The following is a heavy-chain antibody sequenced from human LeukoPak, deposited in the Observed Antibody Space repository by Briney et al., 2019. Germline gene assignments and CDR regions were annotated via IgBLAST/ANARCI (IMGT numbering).Heavy chain of an antibody. CDR1: GFTFDDFA. V-gene: IGHV3-9*01. J-gene: IGHJ4*02. D-gene: IGHD3-10*01. CDR3: AKAPHYYTSATYWDYFEN. CDR2: ISWNSDTT. Sequence: PGGSLRLSCAASGFTFDDFAMHWVRQSPGKGLEWVSCISWNSDTTAYADSVKGRFTISRDNANNSLYLLMNSLRSEDTAFYYCAKAPHYYTSATYWDYFENWGQGSLVTVSS.